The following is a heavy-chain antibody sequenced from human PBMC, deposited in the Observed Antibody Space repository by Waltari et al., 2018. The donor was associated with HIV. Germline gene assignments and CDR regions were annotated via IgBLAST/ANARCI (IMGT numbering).Heavy chain of an antibody. CDR2: ISDDGSHI. CDR1: GFTFSSYG. V-gene: IGHV3-30*18. Sequence: QVQIVESGGGVVQPGRSLRLSCAASGFTFSSYGMHWVRQAPGNGLELGAFISDDGSHIYYRDSVRGRFTISRDNSKNALYLQMNSMGAEDTAVDYCAKDEERRQGIFDYWGQGVLVTVSS. CDR3: AKDEERRQGIFDY. J-gene: IGHJ4*02. D-gene: IGHD2-21*01.